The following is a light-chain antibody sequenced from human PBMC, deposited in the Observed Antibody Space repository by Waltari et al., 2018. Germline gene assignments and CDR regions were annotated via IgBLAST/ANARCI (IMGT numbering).Light chain of an antibody. CDR1: SSDIGGSDY. CDR2: GVS. Sequence: QAALTQPRSVSGSPGQSVTISCSGTSSDIGGSDYVSWYQMHPDTAPKLLIYGVSKRTSGVSDRFSGSKSGNTASLTISGLQAEDEADYYCCSYAGSYTFVFGSGTKLTVL. J-gene: IGLJ6*01. CDR3: CSYAGSYTFV. V-gene: IGLV2-11*01.